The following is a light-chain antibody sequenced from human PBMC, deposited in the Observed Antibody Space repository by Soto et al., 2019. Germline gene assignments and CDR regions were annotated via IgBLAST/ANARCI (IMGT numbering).Light chain of an antibody. V-gene: IGKV1-5*03. J-gene: IGKJ2*01. CDR3: QQYTSLYP. CDR1: QSISSW. Sequence: DIQMTQSPSTLSASVGDRVTITCRASQSISSWLAWYQQKPGKAPKLLIYKASSLESGVPSRFSGSGSGTEFTLTISSLQPDDFATYYCQQYTSLYPFGQGTKLEIK. CDR2: KAS.